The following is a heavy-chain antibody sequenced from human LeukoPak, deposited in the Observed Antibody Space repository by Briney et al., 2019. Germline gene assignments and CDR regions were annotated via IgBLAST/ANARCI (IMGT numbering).Heavy chain of an antibody. Sequence: SETLSLTCTVSGGSISSYYWSWIRQPPGKGLEWIGYIYYSGSTNYNPSLKSRVTISVDTSKNQFSLKLSSVTAADTAVYYCARSPNYDFWSGYYVRPEYYYGMDVWGQGTTVTVSS. CDR1: GGSISSYY. D-gene: IGHD3-3*01. CDR2: IYYSGST. CDR3: ARSPNYDFWSGYYVRPEYYYGMDV. J-gene: IGHJ6*02. V-gene: IGHV4-59*01.